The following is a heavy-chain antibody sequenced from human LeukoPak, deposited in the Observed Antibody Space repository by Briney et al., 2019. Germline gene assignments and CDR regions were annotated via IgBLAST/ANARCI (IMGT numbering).Heavy chain of an antibody. CDR2: INHSGST. J-gene: IGHJ4*02. CDR1: GGSFSGYY. D-gene: IGHD6-19*01. V-gene: IGHV4-34*01. CDR3: ARGVYSSGYFDY. Sequence: SETLSLTCAVYGGSFSGYYWSWIRQPPGKGPEWIGEINHSGSTNYNPSLKSRVTISVDTSKNQFSLKLSSVTGADTAVYYCARGVYSSGYFDYWGQGTLGTVSS.